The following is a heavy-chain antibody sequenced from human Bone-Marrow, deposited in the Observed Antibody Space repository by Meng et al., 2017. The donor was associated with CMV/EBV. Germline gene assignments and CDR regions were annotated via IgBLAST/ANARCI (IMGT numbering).Heavy chain of an antibody. CDR2: ISWNSGSI. V-gene: IGHV3-9*01. CDR3: AKEFRVGATVGLDYYYGMDV. D-gene: IGHD1-26*01. Sequence: SLKISCAASGFTFDDYAMHWVRQAPGKGLEWVSGISWNSGSIGYADSVKGRFTISRDNAKNSLYLQMNGLRAEDTALYYCAKEFRVGATVGLDYYYGMDVWGQGTTVTVSS. CDR1: GFTFDDYA. J-gene: IGHJ6*02.